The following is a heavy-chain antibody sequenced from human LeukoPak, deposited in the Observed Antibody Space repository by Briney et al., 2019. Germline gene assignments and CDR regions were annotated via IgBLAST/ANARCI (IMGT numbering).Heavy chain of an antibody. V-gene: IGHV1-69*04. CDR1: GGTFSSYA. CDR2: IIPILGIA. Sequence: SVKVSCKASGGTFSSYAISWVRQAPGQGLEWMGRIIPILGIANYAQKFQGRVTITADKSTSTAYMELSSLRSEDTAVYYCARTGVVMASGFDYWGQGTLVTVSS. J-gene: IGHJ4*02. CDR3: ARTGVVMASGFDY. D-gene: IGHD3-3*01.